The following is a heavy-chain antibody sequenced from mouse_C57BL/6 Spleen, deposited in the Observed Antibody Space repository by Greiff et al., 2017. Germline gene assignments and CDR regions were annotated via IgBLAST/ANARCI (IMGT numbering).Heavy chain of an antibody. V-gene: IGHV10-1*01. CDR3: VREAYGNFAY. J-gene: IGHJ3*01. CDR1: GFSFNTYA. Sequence: EVQLVESGGGLVQPKGSLKLSCAASGFSFNTYAMNWVRQAPGKGLEWVARIRSKSNNYATYYADSVKDRFTISRDDSESMLYLQMNNLKTEDTAMYYCVREAYGNFAYWGQGTLVTVSA. D-gene: IGHD2-1*01. CDR2: IRSKSNNYAT.